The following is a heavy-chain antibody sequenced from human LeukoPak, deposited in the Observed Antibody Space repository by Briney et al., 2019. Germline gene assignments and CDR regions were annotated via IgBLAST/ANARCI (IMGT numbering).Heavy chain of an antibody. V-gene: IGHV4-34*01. D-gene: IGHD3-9*01. CDR3: ARGNILTGYCFDF. CDR1: GGSITGYY. CDR2: IHYTGAI. Sequence: SETLSLTCAVYGGSITGYYWSWICQTPGRGLEWVGEIHYTGAISYNPSLKSRATISTDTSKNQFSLRLSSVTAADTAVYYCARGNILTGYCFDFWGQGALVTVSS. J-gene: IGHJ4*02.